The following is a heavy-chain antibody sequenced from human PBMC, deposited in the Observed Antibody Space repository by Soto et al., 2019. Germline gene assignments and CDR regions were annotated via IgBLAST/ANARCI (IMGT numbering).Heavy chain of an antibody. D-gene: IGHD2-15*01. CDR3: ATMGTPATGLYFFDY. V-gene: IGHV4-30-4*01. CDR1: GGSISSGNYY. CDR2: ISYSGST. Sequence: SETLSLTCTVSGGSISSGNYYWSWIRQPPGKGLEWIGFISYSGSTYYSTSLKSRVTISVDTSKSQFSPNLSFVTAADTAVYYCATMGTPATGLYFFDYWGQGSLVTVS. J-gene: IGHJ4*02.